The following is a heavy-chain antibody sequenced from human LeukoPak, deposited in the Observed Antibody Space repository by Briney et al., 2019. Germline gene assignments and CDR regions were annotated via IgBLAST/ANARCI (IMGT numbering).Heavy chain of an antibody. CDR1: GYTFTSCY. D-gene: IGHD3-9*01. J-gene: IGHJ5*02. CDR3: ARGLYDILTGYWFDP. CDR2: INPSGGST. V-gene: IGHV1-46*01. Sequence: ASVKVSCKASGYTFTSCYMHWVRQAPGQGLEWMGIINPSGGSTSYAQKFQGRVTMTRNTSISTAYMELSSLRSEDTAVYYCARGLYDILTGYWFDPWGQGTLVTVSS.